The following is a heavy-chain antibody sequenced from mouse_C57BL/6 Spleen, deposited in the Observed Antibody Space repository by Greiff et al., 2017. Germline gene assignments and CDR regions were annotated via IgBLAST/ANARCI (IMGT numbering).Heavy chain of an antibody. J-gene: IGHJ2*01. Sequence: EVKLVESGGGLVKPGGSLKLSCAASGFTFSDYGMHWVRQAPEKGLEWVAYISSGSSTIYYADTVKGRFTISRDNAKNTLFLQMTSLRSEDTAMYYCARPDYDYDRYFDYWGQGTTLTVSS. CDR3: ARPDYDYDRYFDY. CDR1: GFTFSDYG. V-gene: IGHV5-17*01. CDR2: ISSGSSTI. D-gene: IGHD2-4*01.